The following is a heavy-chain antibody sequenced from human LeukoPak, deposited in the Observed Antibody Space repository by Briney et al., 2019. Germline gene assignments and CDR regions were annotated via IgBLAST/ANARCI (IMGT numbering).Heavy chain of an antibody. CDR2: ISSSGSTI. CDR1: GFTVYDYH. V-gene: IGHV3-11*04. Sequence: GVSLTLSCVASGFTVYDYHMSWIRPAPGKGLVGVSYISSSGSTIYYPDSVKVRLTSSTYNAKNSLDLQMNSLRAEDTSLYYWGRPAIGAHDAFDMWGQGTMVTVS. CDR3: GRPAIGAHDAFDM. D-gene: IGHD1-26*01. J-gene: IGHJ3*02.